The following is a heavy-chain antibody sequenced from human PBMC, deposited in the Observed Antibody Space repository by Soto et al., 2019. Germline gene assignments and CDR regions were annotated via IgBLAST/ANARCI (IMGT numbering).Heavy chain of an antibody. CDR2: IYFSGTT. V-gene: IGHV4-59*01. D-gene: IGHD2-21*02. CDR1: GGSLSSFY. J-gene: IGHJ6*02. CDR3: AREGDPRNYYYYGMDV. Sequence: SETLSLTCTVSGGSLSSFYWSWIRQSSGKGLEWIGYIYFSGTTKYNPSLKSRVSISADTSKNQFSLKLRSVTAADTAVYYCAREGDPRNYYYYGMDVWGQGTTVTVSS.